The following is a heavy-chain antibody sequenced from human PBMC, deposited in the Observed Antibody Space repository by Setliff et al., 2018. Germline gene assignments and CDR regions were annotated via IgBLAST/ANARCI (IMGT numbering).Heavy chain of an antibody. D-gene: IGHD3-22*01. CDR3: AIIGPDSSGYYWIFDY. CDR1: GYTFTSYY. CDR2: IYPSGGSI. V-gene: IGHV1-46*01. Sequence: EASVKVSCKASGYTFTSYYMHWVRQAPGQGLEWMGIIYPSGGSISYAQKFQGRVTMTRDTSTSTVYVELSSLRSEDTAMYYCAIIGPDSSGYYWIFDYWGQGTLVTVSS. J-gene: IGHJ4*02.